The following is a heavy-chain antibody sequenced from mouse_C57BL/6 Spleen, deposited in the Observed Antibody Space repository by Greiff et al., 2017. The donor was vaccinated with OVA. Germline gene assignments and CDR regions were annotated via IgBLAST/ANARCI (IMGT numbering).Heavy chain of an antibody. J-gene: IGHJ4*01. CDR3: ARASGTRYAMDY. D-gene: IGHD4-1*01. Sequence: VQLQQSGAELVKPGASVKLSCTASGFNIKDYYMHWVKQRTEQGLEWIGRIDPEDGETKYAPNFQGKATITADPSSNTAYLQLSSLISEDTAVDYCARASGTRYAMDYWGQGTSVTVSS. CDR2: IDPEDGET. CDR1: GFNIKDYY. V-gene: IGHV14-2*01.